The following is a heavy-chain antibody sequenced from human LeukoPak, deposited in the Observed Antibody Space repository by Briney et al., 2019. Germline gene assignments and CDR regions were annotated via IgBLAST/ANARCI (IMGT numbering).Heavy chain of an antibody. V-gene: IGHV3-74*01. J-gene: IGHJ4*02. CDR1: GFTFRSYL. CDR2: VIRDGSFT. D-gene: IGHD5-24*01. Sequence: GGSLRLSCAASGFTFRSYLMHWVRQAPGKGLEWVSRVIRDGSFTNYADSVKGRFTISRDNAKNTLYLQMSSLRAEDTAVYFCVRDGDDFNFYYWGQGSLVTVSS. CDR3: VRDGDDFNFYY.